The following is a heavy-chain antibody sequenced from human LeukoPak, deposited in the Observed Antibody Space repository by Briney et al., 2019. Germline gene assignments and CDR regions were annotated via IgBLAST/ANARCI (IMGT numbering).Heavy chain of an antibody. J-gene: IGHJ4*02. CDR1: GVPISSGSYY. CDR3: ARRRRGIISIDY. CDR2: IYYSGRT. D-gene: IGHD3-3*02. Sequence: PSQTLSLTCTVSGVPISSGSYYWGWIRPPPGKGLEWIGSIYYSGRTYYNPSLKSRVTISGDTPKKQFSLNLSSVTAADTAVYYCARRRRGIISIDYWGQRTLVTVSS. V-gene: IGHV4-39*01.